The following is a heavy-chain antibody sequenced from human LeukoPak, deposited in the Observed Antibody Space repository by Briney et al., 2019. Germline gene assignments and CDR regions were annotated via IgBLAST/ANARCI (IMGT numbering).Heavy chain of an antibody. V-gene: IGHV3-23*01. CDR1: GFTFSSYA. D-gene: IGHD3-22*01. CDR3: AKDKRITMTPNYFDY. J-gene: IGHJ4*02. Sequence: EGSLRLSCAASGFTFSSYAMSWVRQAPGKGLEWVSAISGSGGSTYYADSVKGRFTISRDNSKNTLYLQMNSLRAEDTAVYYCAKDKRITMTPNYFDYWGQGTLVTVSS. CDR2: ISGSGGST.